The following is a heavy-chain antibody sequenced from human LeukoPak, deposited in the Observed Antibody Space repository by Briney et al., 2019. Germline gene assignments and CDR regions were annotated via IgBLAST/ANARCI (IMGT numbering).Heavy chain of an antibody. CDR2: INPNSGGT. V-gene: IGHV1-2*04. D-gene: IGHD6-25*01. CDR3: AKHYSTGGRYYYYGMDV. J-gene: IGHJ6*02. Sequence: ASVKVSCKASGYTFTGYYMHWVRQAPGQGLEWMGWINPNSGGTNYAQKFQGWVTMTRDTSISTAYMELSRLRSDDTAVYYCAKHYSTGGRYYYYGMDVWGQGTTVTVSS. CDR1: GYTFTGYY.